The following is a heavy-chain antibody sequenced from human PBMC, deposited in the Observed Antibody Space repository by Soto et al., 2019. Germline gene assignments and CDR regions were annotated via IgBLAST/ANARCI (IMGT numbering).Heavy chain of an antibody. CDR2: ISGSDATI. CDR3: ARGHYYGVDV. D-gene: IGHD3-10*01. J-gene: IGHJ6*02. Sequence: GGSLRLSCAASGFSLRDHYLAWIRQAPGKGLEWVSYISGSDATIYYGEPVKGRFTISRDSSKNSVFLQMNSLRGEDTAVYFCARGHYYGVDVWGQGTSVTVSS. V-gene: IGHV3-11*01. CDR1: GFSLRDHY.